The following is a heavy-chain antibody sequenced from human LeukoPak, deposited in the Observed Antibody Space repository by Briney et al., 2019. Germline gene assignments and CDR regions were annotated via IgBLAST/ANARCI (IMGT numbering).Heavy chain of an antibody. D-gene: IGHD6-13*01. CDR3: ARVAATGNWFDP. CDR2: INAGNGNT. Sequence: ASVKVSCKASGYTFTSYAMHWVRQAPGQRLEWMGWINAGNGNTKYSQKFQGRVTITRDTSASTAYMELSSLRSEDTAVYYCARVAATGNWFDPWGQGTLATVSS. J-gene: IGHJ5*02. CDR1: GYTFTSYA. V-gene: IGHV1-3*01.